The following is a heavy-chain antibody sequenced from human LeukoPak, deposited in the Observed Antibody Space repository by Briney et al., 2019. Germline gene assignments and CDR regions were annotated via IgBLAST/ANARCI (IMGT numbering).Heavy chain of an antibody. D-gene: IGHD6-13*01. CDR2: IYTSGST. J-gene: IGHJ4*02. Sequence: SETLSLTCTVSGGSISSYYWSWIRQLPGKGLEWIGYIYTSGSTNYNPSLKSRVTLSVDTSKNQFSLKLSSVTAADTAVYYCAIAAAGTTHFDYWGQGTLVTVSS. CDR3: AIAAAGTTHFDY. V-gene: IGHV4-4*09. CDR1: GGSISSYY.